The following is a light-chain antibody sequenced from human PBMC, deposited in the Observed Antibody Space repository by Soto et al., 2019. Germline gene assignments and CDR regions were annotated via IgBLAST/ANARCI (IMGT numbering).Light chain of an antibody. CDR3: NSYTSSSTLMV. J-gene: IGLJ2*01. CDR2: EVS. Sequence: QSALTQPASVSGSLGQSITISCTGTSSDVGDYNYVSWYQQHPGKAPKLMIYEVSNRPSGVSNRFSGSKSGNTASLTISGLQAEDEAYYYCNSYTSSSTLMVFGGGTKVSVL. V-gene: IGLV2-14*01. CDR1: SSDVGDYNY.